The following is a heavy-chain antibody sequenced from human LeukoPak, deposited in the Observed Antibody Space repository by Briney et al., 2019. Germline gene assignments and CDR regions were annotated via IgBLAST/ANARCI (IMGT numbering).Heavy chain of an antibody. J-gene: IGHJ4*02. Sequence: GGSLRLSCAASGFTFSDYSMNWVGQAPGKGLEWVSYISSSSNTIYYADSVKGRFTISRDNAKNSLYLQMNSLRAEDTAVYYCARDRAAGAYPWYFDYWGQGTLVTVSS. D-gene: IGHD3-16*01. CDR3: ARDRAAGAYPWYFDY. CDR1: GFTFSDYS. CDR2: ISSSSNTI. V-gene: IGHV3-48*01.